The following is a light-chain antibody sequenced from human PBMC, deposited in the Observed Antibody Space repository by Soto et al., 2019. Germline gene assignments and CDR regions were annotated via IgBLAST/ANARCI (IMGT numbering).Light chain of an antibody. V-gene: IGLV2-8*01. Sequence: QSALTQPPSASGSPGQSATISCTGTSSDVGGYNYVSWYQQYPGKAPKLMIYEVSKRPSGVPDRFSGSKSGNTASLTVSGLQAEDEADYYCSSYAGSSTWVFGGGTQVTVL. J-gene: IGLJ3*02. CDR3: SSYAGSSTWV. CDR1: SSDVGGYNY. CDR2: EVS.